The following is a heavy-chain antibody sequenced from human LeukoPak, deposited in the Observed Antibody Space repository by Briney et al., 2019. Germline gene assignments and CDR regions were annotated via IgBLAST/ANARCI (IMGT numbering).Heavy chain of an antibody. CDR1: GFAVSRYA. V-gene: IGHV3-64*04. D-gene: IGHD2-21*02. J-gene: IGHJ1*01. Sequence: GGSLRLSCSASGFAVSRYAIHWVRQAPLKGLEFVSAINSDGTGTSYADSVKGRFTISRDNSKNTLYLQMKSLRAEDTAVYYCARTDETAPAEDFQHWGQGTLVTVSS. CDR3: ARTDETAPAEDFQH. CDR2: INSDGTGT.